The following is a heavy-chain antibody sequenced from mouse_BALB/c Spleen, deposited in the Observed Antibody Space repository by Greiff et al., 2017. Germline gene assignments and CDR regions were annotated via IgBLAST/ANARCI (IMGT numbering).Heavy chain of an antibody. CDR2: INPGSGGT. CDR3: AREKFYGYDGGRWFAY. Sequence: QVQLQQSGAELVRPGTSVKVSCKASGYAFTNYLIEWVKQRPGQGLEWIGVINPGSGGTNYNEKFKGKATLTADKSSSTAYMQLSSLTSDDSAVYFCAREKFYGYDGGRWFAYWGQGTLVTVSA. CDR1: GYAFTNYL. V-gene: IGHV1-54*01. J-gene: IGHJ3*01. D-gene: IGHD2-2*01.